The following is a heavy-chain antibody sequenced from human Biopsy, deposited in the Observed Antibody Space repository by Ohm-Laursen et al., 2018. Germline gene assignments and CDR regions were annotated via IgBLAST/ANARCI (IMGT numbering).Heavy chain of an antibody. CDR2: VSHSGST. J-gene: IGHJ3*02. CDR1: GGSFSGHY. CDR3: ARLTGDYIWGNWRINHDPFDI. Sequence: GTLSLTCAVSGGSFSGHYWSWIRQTPGKGLEWIGEVSHSGSTNYNPSLKSQVTISVDTSTNQFSLNLSSVTAADTAVYYCARLTGDYIWGNWRINHDPFDIWDQGTSVTVSS. D-gene: IGHD3-16*01. V-gene: IGHV4-34*01.